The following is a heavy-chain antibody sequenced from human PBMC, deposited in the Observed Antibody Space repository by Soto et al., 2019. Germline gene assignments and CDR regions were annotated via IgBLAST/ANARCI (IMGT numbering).Heavy chain of an antibody. CDR2: IWYDGSNK. D-gene: IGHD2-21*01. J-gene: IGHJ5*01. V-gene: IGHV3-33*01. Sequence: QVPLVESGGGVVQPGRSLRLSCAASGLSFSTYGMHWVRQAPGKGLEWVAVIWYDGSNKYFADSVKGRFTVSRDNSKNTLYLQMNSLTVEDTAVYYCARGRGVYCVTSACLGLLDPWGQGTQVTVSS. CDR1: GLSFSTYG. CDR3: ARGRGVYCVTSACLGLLDP.